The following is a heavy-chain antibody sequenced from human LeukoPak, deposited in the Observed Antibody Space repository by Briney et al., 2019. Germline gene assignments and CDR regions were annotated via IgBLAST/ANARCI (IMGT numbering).Heavy chain of an antibody. V-gene: IGHV1-69*13. Sequence: ASVKVSCKASGGTFSGYAISWVRQAPGQGLEWMGGIIPIFGTANYAQKFQGRVTITADESTTTAYMELSSLRSEDTAVYYCARDQHIAAAGSARFDYWGQGTLVTVSS. CDR1: GGTFSGYA. CDR3: ARDQHIAAAGSARFDY. J-gene: IGHJ4*02. CDR2: IIPIFGTA. D-gene: IGHD6-13*01.